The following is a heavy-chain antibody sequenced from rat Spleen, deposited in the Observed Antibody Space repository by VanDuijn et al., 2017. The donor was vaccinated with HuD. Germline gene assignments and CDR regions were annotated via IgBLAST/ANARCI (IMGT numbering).Heavy chain of an antibody. J-gene: IGHJ4*01. V-gene: IGHV3-3*01. Sequence: EVQLQESGPGLVKPSQSLSLTCSVTGYSITSNYWGWIRKFPGNKVEWMGYINSAGSTNYNPSLKSRISITRDTSKNQFFLQVNSVTTEDTATFYCAKTTVAYYYIMDAWGQGASVTVSS. CDR2: INSAGST. D-gene: IGHD1-3*01. CDR3: AKTTVAYYYIMDA. CDR1: GYSITSNY.